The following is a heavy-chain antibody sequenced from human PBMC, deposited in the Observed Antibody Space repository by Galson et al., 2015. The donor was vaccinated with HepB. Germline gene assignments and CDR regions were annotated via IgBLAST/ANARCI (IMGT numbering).Heavy chain of an antibody. D-gene: IGHD3-10*01. V-gene: IGHV3-23*01. CDR3: VTTVRGINY. Sequence: SLRLSCAASGFTFSIYAMNWVRQAPGKGLEWVSVVTSGGDKTIYADPLTGPFLVSQDKFRNTLYLQTSSLRADDTAVYYCVTTVRGINYWGQGTLLTVSS. CDR2: VTSGGDKT. J-gene: IGHJ4*02. CDR1: GFTFSIYA.